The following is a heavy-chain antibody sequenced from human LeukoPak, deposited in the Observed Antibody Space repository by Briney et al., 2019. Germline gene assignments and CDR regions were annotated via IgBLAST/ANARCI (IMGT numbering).Heavy chain of an antibody. Sequence: SETLSLTCAVSGGSINSFNWWSWVRQLPGKGLEWIAEIYHSGSTHYNPSLKSRVTISVDKSKNQFSLKVSSVTAADTAVYYCARDGAVPGPEFDSWGRGTLVTVSS. CDR1: GGSINSFNW. CDR2: IYHSGST. CDR3: ARDGAVPGPEFDS. V-gene: IGHV4-4*02. D-gene: IGHD6-19*01. J-gene: IGHJ4*02.